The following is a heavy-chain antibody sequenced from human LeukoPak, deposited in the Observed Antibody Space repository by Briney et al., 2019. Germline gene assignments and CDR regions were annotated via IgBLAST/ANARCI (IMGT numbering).Heavy chain of an antibody. Sequence: SQTLSLTCTVSGGSISSGSYYRSWIRQPAGKGLEWIGRIYTSGSTNYNPSLKSRVTISVDTSKNQFSLKLSSVTAADTAVYYCARDRIAVAGTRGYNWFDPWGQGTLVTVSS. V-gene: IGHV4-61*02. CDR2: IYTSGST. CDR3: ARDRIAVAGTRGYNWFDP. D-gene: IGHD6-19*01. J-gene: IGHJ5*02. CDR1: GGSISSGSYY.